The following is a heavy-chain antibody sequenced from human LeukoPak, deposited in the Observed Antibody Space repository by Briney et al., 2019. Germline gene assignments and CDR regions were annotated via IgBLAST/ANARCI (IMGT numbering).Heavy chain of an antibody. D-gene: IGHD6-13*01. V-gene: IGHV3-21*01. J-gene: IGHJ6*03. Sequence: GGSLRLSCAASGFTFSSYSTNWVRQAPGKGLEWVSSISSSSSYIYYADSVKGRFTISRDNAKNSLYLQMNSLRAEDTAVYYCARVPGYSSSWYISYYYYYYMDVWGKGTTVTVSS. CDR3: ARVPGYSSSWYISYYYYYYMDV. CDR1: GFTFSSYS. CDR2: ISSSSSYI.